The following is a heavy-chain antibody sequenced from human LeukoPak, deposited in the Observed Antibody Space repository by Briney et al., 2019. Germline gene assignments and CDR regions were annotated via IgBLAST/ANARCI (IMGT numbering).Heavy chain of an antibody. CDR1: VGTFSSYG. Sequence: ASVKVSCKASVGTFSSYGISWVRQAPGQGLEWMGWISAYNGNTNYAQKLQGRVTMTTDTSTSTAYMELRSLRSDDTAVYYCARHIVVVPAAPFDYWGQGTLVTVSS. CDR3: ARHIVVVPAAPFDY. J-gene: IGHJ4*02. D-gene: IGHD2-2*01. V-gene: IGHV1-18*01. CDR2: ISAYNGNT.